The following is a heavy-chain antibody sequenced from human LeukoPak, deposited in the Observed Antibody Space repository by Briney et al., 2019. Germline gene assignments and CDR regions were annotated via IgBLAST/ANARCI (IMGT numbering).Heavy chain of an antibody. CDR3: TRRTSSGWYDYYYGMDV. V-gene: IGHV3-73*01. D-gene: IGHD6-19*01. Sequence: PGGSLGLSCAASGFTFSGSAMHWVRQASGKGLEWVGRIRSKANSYATAYAASVKGRFTISRDDPKNTAYLQMNSLKTEDTAVYYCTRRTSSGWYDYYYGMDVWGKGTTVTVSS. CDR2: IRSKANSYAT. CDR1: GFTFSGSA. J-gene: IGHJ6*04.